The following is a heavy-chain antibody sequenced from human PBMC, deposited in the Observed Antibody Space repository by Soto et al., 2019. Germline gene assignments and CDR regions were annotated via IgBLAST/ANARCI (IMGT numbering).Heavy chain of an antibody. D-gene: IGHD1-1*01. CDR2: INHRGSL. V-gene: IGHV4-31*02. Sequence: WTWIRHRPGEGLEWFGYINHRGSLYYHPSLKSRVSISVDTSKNQFSLNLSSVTAADTAVYYCARELPQRQGRNMDVWGQGTTVTVSS. CDR3: ARELPQRQGRNMDV. J-gene: IGHJ6*02.